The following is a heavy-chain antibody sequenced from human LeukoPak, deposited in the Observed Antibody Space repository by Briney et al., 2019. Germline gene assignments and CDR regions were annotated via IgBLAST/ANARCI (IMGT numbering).Heavy chain of an antibody. CDR3: ARGPPYYYGSGSYYPHFGY. D-gene: IGHD3-10*01. Sequence: GGSLRLSCAASGFTVSSNYMSWVRQAPGKGLEWVSVIYSGDNTYYADSVKGRFTISRDNSKNTLYLQMNSLRAEDTAVYYCARGPPYYYGSGSYYPHFGYWGQGTLVTVSS. CDR1: GFTVSSNY. CDR2: IYSGDNT. V-gene: IGHV3-66*02. J-gene: IGHJ4*02.